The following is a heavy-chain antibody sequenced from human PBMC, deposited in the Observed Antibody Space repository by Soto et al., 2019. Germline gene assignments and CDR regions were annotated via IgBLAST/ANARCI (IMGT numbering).Heavy chain of an antibody. CDR2: ITSDTNTI. D-gene: IGHD6-19*01. J-gene: IGHJ4*02. Sequence: EVQLVEYGGGLVQPGGSLRLTYAASGFPFSIYSMNWVRQAPGKGLEWSSYITSDTNTIKYADSVKGRFTISRDNAKNLVYLQMNSLRDEDTAVYFCARSVEGHFDYWGQGTVVTVSS. CDR1: GFPFSIYS. V-gene: IGHV3-48*02. CDR3: ARSVEGHFDY.